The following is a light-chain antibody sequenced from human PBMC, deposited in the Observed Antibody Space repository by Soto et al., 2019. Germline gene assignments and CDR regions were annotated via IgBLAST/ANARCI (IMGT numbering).Light chain of an antibody. CDR3: QQLNSYPPT. Sequence: IQLTQSPSSLSASVGDRVTVTCRASQGISSYLAWYQQQPGKAPKLLIYAASTLQRGVSSRFRGSRSGTDFTLTISSLQPEDFATYYCQQLNSYPPTFGQGTKLEIK. CDR2: AAS. CDR1: QGISSY. J-gene: IGKJ2*01. V-gene: IGKV1-9*01.